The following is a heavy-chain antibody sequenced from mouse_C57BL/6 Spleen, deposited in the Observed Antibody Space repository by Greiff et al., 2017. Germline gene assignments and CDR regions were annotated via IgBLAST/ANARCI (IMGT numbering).Heavy chain of an antibody. CDR1: GYTFTDYE. D-gene: IGHD2-1*01. CDR3: TRWGYYGPAFDY. J-gene: IGHJ2*01. Sequence: VQLQQSGAELVRPGASVTLSCKASGYTFTDYEMHWVKQTPVHGLEWIGAIDPETGGTAYNQKFKGKAILTADKSSSTAYMELRSLTSEDSAVYYCTRWGYYGPAFDYWGQGTTLTVSS. CDR2: IDPETGGT. V-gene: IGHV1-15*01.